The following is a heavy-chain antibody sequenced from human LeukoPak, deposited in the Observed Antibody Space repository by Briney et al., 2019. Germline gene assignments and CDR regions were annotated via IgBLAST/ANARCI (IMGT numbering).Heavy chain of an antibody. Sequence: GGSLRLSCAASGFTFSSYSMNWVRQAPGKGLEWVSSISSSSSYIYYADSVKGRFTISRDNAKNSLYLQMNSLRAEDTAVYYCAKCAAGYYDRSGYLHYWGQGTLVTVSS. CDR2: ISSSSSYI. V-gene: IGHV3-21*01. J-gene: IGHJ4*02. CDR3: AKCAAGYYDRSGYLHY. D-gene: IGHD3-22*01. CDR1: GFTFSSYS.